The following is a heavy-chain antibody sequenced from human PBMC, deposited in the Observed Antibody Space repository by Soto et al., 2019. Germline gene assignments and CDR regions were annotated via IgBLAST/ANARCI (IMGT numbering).Heavy chain of an antibody. J-gene: IGHJ6*03. Sequence: SETLSLTCTVSGGSISSSTYNWGWIRQPPGKGLEWIGEINHSGSTNYNPSLKSRVTISVDTSKNQFSLKLSSVTAADTAVYYCARGTRGGYDGVYCYYMDVWGKGTTVTVSS. CDR3: ARGTRGGYDGVYCYYMDV. CDR2: INHSGST. CDR1: GGSISSSTYN. V-gene: IGHV4-39*07. D-gene: IGHD5-12*01.